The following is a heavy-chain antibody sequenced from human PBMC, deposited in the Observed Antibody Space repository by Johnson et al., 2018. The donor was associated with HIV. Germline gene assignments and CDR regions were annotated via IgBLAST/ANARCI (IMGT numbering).Heavy chain of an antibody. V-gene: IGHV3-30-3*01. J-gene: IGHJ3*02. D-gene: IGHD6-13*01. CDR1: GFTFRSYA. CDR2: ISYDGSNK. Sequence: QIQLVESGGGVVQPGRSLRLSCAASGFTFRSYAMHWVRQAPGKGLEWVAVISYDGSNKSYAASVKGRFTISRDNSKQTLYLQMNSLRAEDTAVYYCARGALQRGSWYGRDALDIWGKGTMVTVSS. CDR3: ARGALQRGSWYGRDALDI.